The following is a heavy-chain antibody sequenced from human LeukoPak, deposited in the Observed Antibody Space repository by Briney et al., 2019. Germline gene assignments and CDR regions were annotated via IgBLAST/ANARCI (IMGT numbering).Heavy chain of an antibody. D-gene: IGHD5-18*01. CDR3: ARSRSGYSYDHAAFDI. CDR2: IGYRGST. V-gene: IGHV4-59*01. Sequence: SETLSLTCTVSDGSISNYYWSWIRQPPGTGLEWIAYIGYRGSTTYNPSLKSRVTISVDTSRNQFSLKLSSVTAADTAVYYCARSRSGYSYDHAAFDIWGQGTMVTVSS. J-gene: IGHJ3*02. CDR1: DGSISNYY.